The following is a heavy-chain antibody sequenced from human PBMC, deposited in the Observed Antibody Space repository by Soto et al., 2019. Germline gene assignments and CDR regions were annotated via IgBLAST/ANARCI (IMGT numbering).Heavy chain of an antibody. CDR1: GGSISSSNW. Sequence: SETLSLTCAVSGGSISSSNWWSWVRQPPGKGLEWIGEIYHSGSTNYNPSLKSRVTISVDKSKNQSSLKLSSVTAADTAVYYCARGKASSGYYYGTLGFDYWGQGTLVTVSS. V-gene: IGHV4-4*02. CDR2: IYHSGST. D-gene: IGHD3-22*01. CDR3: ARGKASSGYYYGTLGFDY. J-gene: IGHJ4*02.